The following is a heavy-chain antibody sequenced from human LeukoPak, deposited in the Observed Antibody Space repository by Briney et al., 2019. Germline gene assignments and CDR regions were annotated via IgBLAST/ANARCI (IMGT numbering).Heavy chain of an antibody. CDR2: VYYSGSA. V-gene: IGHV4-59*02. CDR3: ARDGSNWSNDYYHGVDV. D-gene: IGHD4-11*01. CDR1: GDSVTTYY. J-gene: IGHJ6*02. Sequence: PSETLSLTCTVSGDSVTTYYWSWIRQPPGQGLERLGYVYYSGSATYNPSLKSRVTISVDTSKNQFSLRLSSVTAADTAVYYCARDGSNWSNDYYHGVDVWGQETTVTVSS.